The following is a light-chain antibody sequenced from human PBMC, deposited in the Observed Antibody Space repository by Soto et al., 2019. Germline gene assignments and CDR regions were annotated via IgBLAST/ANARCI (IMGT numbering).Light chain of an antibody. CDR1: QSVSSIY. CDR3: EQYGSSPRT. J-gene: IGKJ1*01. Sequence: EIVLPQSPGTLSFSPGERATLACRASQSVSSIYFAWYQQKRGQAPRLLIYGVSSRATGIPDRFSGSGSGTDFTLTISRLEPEDSAVYYCEQYGSSPRTFGQGTKVDIK. V-gene: IGKV3-20*01. CDR2: GVS.